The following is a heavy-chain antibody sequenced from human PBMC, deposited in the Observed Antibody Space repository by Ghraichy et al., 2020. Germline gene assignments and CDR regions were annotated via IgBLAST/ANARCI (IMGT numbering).Heavy chain of an antibody. J-gene: IGHJ6*02. CDR1: GFTFSSYG. Sequence: GGSLRLSCAASGFTFSSYGMHWVRQAPGKGLEWVAVISYDGSNKYYADSVKGRFTISRDNSKNTLYLQMNSLRAEDTAVYYCAKAPLPYIIAARPIGYGMDVWGQGTTVTVSS. D-gene: IGHD6-6*01. V-gene: IGHV3-30*18. CDR2: ISYDGSNK. CDR3: AKAPLPYIIAARPIGYGMDV.